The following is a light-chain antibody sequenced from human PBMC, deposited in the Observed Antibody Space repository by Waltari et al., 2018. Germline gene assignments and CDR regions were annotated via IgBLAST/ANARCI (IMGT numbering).Light chain of an antibody. CDR3: QTGGHGTWV. V-gene: IGLV4-69*01. CDR1: SGPSSHI. J-gene: IGLJ3*02. Sequence: QLVLTQSPSASAPPGASVKPTCTLTSGPSSHIIAWLQQQPEKGPRYLMKVNSDGSHSRGDEIPDRFSGSSSGAERYLTISTVQSEDEADYYCQTGGHGTWVFGGGTKLTVL. CDR2: VNSDGSH.